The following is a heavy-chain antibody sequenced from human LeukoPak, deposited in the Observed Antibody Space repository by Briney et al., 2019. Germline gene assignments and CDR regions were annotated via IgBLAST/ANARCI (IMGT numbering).Heavy chain of an antibody. CDR3: ARGGRMVTKPEDY. D-gene: IGHD2-21*02. Sequence: AGGSLRLSCAASGFTFSDYYMSWIRQAPGKGLEWVSYISSSGSTKYYADSVKGRFTISRDKAENSLYPQMNSLRAEDTAVYYCARGGRMVTKPEDYWGQGTLVTVSS. V-gene: IGHV3-11*01. CDR1: GFTFSDYY. J-gene: IGHJ4*02. CDR2: ISSSGSTK.